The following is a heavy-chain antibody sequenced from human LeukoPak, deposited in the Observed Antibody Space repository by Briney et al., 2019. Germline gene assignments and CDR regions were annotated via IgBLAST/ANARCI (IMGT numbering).Heavy chain of an antibody. D-gene: IGHD6-19*01. CDR2: IYHSGST. V-gene: IGHV4-38-2*01. J-gene: IGHJ4*02. CDR1: GYSISSGYY. CDR3: ARVHSSGWYTYYFDY. Sequence: PSETLSLICAVSGYSISSGYYWGWIRQPPGKGLEWIGSIYHSGSTYYNPSLKSRVTISVDTSKNQFSLKLSSVTAADTAVYYCARVHSSGWYTYYFDYWGQGTLVTVSS.